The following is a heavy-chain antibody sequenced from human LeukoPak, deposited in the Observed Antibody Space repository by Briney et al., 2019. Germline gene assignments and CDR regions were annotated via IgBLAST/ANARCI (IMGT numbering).Heavy chain of an antibody. J-gene: IGHJ4*02. CDR1: GGSISSYY. CDR2: IYYSGST. V-gene: IGHV4-59*08. D-gene: IGHD3-22*01. CDR3: ASGRYYYDSSGYYSFGY. Sequence: SETLSLTCTVSGGSISSYYWSWIRQPPGKGLEWIGYIYYSGSTNYNPSLKSRVTISVDTSKNQFSLKLSSVTAADTAVYYCASGRYYYDSSGYYSFGYWGQGTLVTVSS.